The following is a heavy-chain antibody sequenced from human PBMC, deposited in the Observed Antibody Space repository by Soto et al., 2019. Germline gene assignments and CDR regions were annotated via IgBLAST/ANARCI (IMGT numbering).Heavy chain of an antibody. V-gene: IGHV3-23*01. CDR3: ARVWGTSGGKYYSMDV. J-gene: IGHJ6*03. Sequence: PGGSLRLSCAASGFTFSIQAMRWVRQAPGKGLEWVSAISSGGDNTFYADSVRGRFTVSRDNSKNTLYLQMNSLRAEDTATYYCARVWGTSGGKYYSMDVWGTGTTVTVSS. CDR2: ISSGGDNT. D-gene: IGHD3-10*01. CDR1: GFTFSIQA.